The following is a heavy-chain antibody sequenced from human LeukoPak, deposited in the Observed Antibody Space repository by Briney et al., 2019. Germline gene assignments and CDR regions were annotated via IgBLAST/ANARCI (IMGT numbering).Heavy chain of an antibody. J-gene: IGHJ4*02. V-gene: IGHV1-69*13. CDR3: ARGGDGYNQYYFDY. Sequence: ASVKVSCKASGGTFSSYAISWVRQAPGRALEWMGGIIPIFGTANYAQKFQGRVTITADESTSTAYMELSSLRSEDTAVYYCARGGDGYNQYYFDYWGQGTLVTVSS. CDR1: GGTFSSYA. D-gene: IGHD5-24*01. CDR2: IIPIFGTA.